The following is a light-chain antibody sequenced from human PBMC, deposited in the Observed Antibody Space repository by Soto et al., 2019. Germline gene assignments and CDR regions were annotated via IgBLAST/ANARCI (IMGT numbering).Light chain of an antibody. CDR2: GAS. CDR3: HQYNDWPSIT. CDR1: QSVARH. Sequence: EIAMTQSPATLSVSPGESATLSCRASQSVARHLDWYQQKPGQAPRLLIFGASVRATGIPARFSGSGSGTEFVLTIDSLQSEDFAVYYCHQYNDWPSITFGQGTRLEI. J-gene: IGKJ5*01. V-gene: IGKV3-15*01.